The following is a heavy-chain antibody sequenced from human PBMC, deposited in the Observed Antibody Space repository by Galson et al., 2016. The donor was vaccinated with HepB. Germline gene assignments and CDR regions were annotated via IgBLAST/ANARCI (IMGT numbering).Heavy chain of an antibody. V-gene: IGHV6-1*01. CDR1: GDSVSSNSAA. D-gene: IGHD2-8*01. J-gene: IGHJ5*02. CDR3: ARTKWGWFDP. Sequence: AISGDSVSSNSAAWNWIRQSPSRGLEWLGRTYYGSKWYHDYAVSVKSRILINPDTSKNHFSLQLNSVTPEDTAVYYCARTKWGWFDPWGQGTLVTVSS. CDR2: TYYGSKWYH.